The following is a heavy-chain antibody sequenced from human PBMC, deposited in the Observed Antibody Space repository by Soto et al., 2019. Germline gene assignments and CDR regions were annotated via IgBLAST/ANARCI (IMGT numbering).Heavy chain of an antibody. V-gene: IGHV6-1*01. Sequence: SQTLSLTCAISGDSVSSTIAAWNWIRQSPSRGLEWLGRTYYRSKWSYGYSVSVKSRITINPDTSKNQFSLQLNSVTPEDTAVYYCARIHSSSSSDMDVWGQGTTVTVSS. CDR1: GDSVSSTIAA. CDR3: ARIHSSSSSDMDV. D-gene: IGHD6-6*01. CDR2: TYYRSKWSY. J-gene: IGHJ6*02.